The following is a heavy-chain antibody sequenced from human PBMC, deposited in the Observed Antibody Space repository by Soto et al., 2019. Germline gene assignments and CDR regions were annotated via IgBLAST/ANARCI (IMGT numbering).Heavy chain of an antibody. J-gene: IGHJ6*02. CDR3: AREGVALYYYYGMDV. V-gene: IGHV1-18*01. CDR1: GYTFTRSG. D-gene: IGHD5-12*01. CDR2: ISTYNGDT. Sequence: QVQLVQSGAEVKKPGASVKVSCKASGYTFTRSGISWVRQAPGQGLEWMGWISTYNGDTNYAQTFQGRVTMTTDTSTSTADMELRSLRSDDTAVYYCAREGVALYYYYGMDVWGQGTPVTVSS.